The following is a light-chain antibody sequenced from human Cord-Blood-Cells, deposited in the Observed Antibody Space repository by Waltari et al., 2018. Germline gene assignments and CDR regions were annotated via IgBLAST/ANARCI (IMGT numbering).Light chain of an antibody. J-gene: IGLJ1*01. V-gene: IGLV2-11*01. CDR2: DVS. Sequence: QSALTQPRSVSVSPGQPVTISCTGTSSHVGGYHSVSWYHQHPGNAPKLMIYDVSKRPAGVPDRFSGSKSGNTASLTISGLQAEDEADYYCCSYAGSYTFVFGTGTKVTVL. CDR1: SSHVGGYHS. CDR3: CSYAGSYTFV.